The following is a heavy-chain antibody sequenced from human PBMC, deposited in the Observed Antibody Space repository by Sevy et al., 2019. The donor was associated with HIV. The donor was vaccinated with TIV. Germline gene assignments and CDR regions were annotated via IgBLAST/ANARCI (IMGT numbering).Heavy chain of an antibody. V-gene: IGHV4-39*01. CDR1: GGSISSSSYY. CDR2: IYYSGSP. CDR3: ARHSPGREGLKRITMVQGVNFDY. J-gene: IGHJ4*02. D-gene: IGHD3-10*01. Sequence: SETLSLTCTVSGGSISSSSYYWGWIRQPPGKGLEWIGSIYYSGSPYYNPSLKSRVTISVDTSKNQFSLKLSSLTAEDTAVYYVARHSPGREGLKRITMVQGVNFDYWGQGTLVTVSS.